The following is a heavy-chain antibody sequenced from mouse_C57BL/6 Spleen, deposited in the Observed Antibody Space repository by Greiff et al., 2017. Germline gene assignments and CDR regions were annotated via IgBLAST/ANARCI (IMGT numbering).Heavy chain of an antibody. CDR3: ARGGSSWNYFDY. D-gene: IGHD1-1*01. Sequence: VQLQQSGPELVKPGASVKMSCKASGYTFTDYNMHWVKQSHGKSLEWIGYINPNNGGTSYNQKFKGKATLTVNKSSSTAYMELRSLTSEDSAVYYCARGGSSWNYFDYWGQGTTLTVSS. V-gene: IGHV1-22*01. CDR1: GYTFTDYN. J-gene: IGHJ2*01. CDR2: INPNNGGT.